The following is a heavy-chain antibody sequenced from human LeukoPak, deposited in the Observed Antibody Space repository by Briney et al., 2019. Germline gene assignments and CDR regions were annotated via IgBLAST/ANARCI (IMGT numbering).Heavy chain of an antibody. CDR3: AREGQGVATVLDL. CDR2: IKEDGSEK. D-gene: IGHD1-26*01. V-gene: IGHV3-7*04. CDR1: GFTISNYC. J-gene: IGHJ5*02. Sequence: GGALTLSCAASGFTISNYCMSWVRQAPEKGLDWVANIKEDGSEKFYLESAKGLFTLSRDNVNNSVYLQMNSRSAEDRPVYYCAREGQGVATVLDLWGQGTLVTVSS.